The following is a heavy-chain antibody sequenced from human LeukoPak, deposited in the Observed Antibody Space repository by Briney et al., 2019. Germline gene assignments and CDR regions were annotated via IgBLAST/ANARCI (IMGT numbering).Heavy chain of an antibody. CDR1: GYTFTGYY. CDR2: INPNSGGT. Sequence: ASVKVSCKASGYTFTGYYMHWVRQAPGQGLEWMGWINPNSGGTNYAQKFQGRVTMTRDTSISTAYMELSRLRSDDTAVYYCAGVWVVRGVIPHGMDVWGQGTTVTVSS. D-gene: IGHD3-10*01. V-gene: IGHV1-2*02. CDR3: AGVWVVRGVIPHGMDV. J-gene: IGHJ6*02.